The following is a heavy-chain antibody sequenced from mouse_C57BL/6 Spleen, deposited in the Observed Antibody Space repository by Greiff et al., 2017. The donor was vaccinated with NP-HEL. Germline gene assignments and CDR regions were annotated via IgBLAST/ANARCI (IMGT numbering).Heavy chain of an antibody. V-gene: IGHV1-80*01. CDR3: ARSGVLLRGFAY. Sequence: QVQLKESGAELVKPGASVKISCKASGYAFSSYWMNWVKQRPGKGLEWIGQIYPGDGDTNYNGKFKGKATLTADKSSSTAYMQLSSLTSEDSAVYFCARSGVLLRGFAYWGQGTLVTVSA. CDR1: GYAFSSYW. CDR2: IYPGDGDT. D-gene: IGHD1-1*01. J-gene: IGHJ3*01.